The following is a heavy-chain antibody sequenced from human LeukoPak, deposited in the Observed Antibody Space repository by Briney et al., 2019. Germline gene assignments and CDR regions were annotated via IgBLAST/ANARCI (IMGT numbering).Heavy chain of an antibody. Sequence: PGGSLRLSCGASGFTFSSYAFYWVRQAPSKGLEWVAVIWNDGSKMHYADSVKGRFTISRDNSKNTLYLQMNSLRAEDTAVYYCARDDVFEEKEETRWTICRLLGGRGTLVTVSS. CDR1: GFTFSSYA. V-gene: IGHV3-33*01. D-gene: IGHD2-8*02. CDR2: IWNDGSKM. CDR3: ARDDVFEEKEETRWTICRLL. J-gene: IGHJ4*02.